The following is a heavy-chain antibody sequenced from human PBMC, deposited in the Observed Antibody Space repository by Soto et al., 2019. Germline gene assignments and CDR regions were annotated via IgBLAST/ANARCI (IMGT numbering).Heavy chain of an antibody. CDR2: IYHSGST. Sequence: SETLCLTSAVSGGSISSSNWWSWVRQPPGKGLEWIGEIYHSGSTNYNPSLKSRVTISVDKSKNQFSLKLSSVTAAGTAVYCCARGGYDILTGYYNGGFDPWGQGTLVTVSS. CDR1: GGSISSSNW. V-gene: IGHV4-4*01. CDR3: ARGGYDILTGYYNGGFDP. J-gene: IGHJ5*02. D-gene: IGHD3-9*01.